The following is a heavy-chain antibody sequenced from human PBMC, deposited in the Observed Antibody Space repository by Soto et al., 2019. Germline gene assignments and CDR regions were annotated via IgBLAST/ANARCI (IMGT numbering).Heavy chain of an antibody. CDR2: MSPNSGNT. Sequence: GGSVKVSFKSSGYPFTSYDINLVRQATGQGLEWIGWMSPNSGNTGYAQKFQGRVTMTRNTSISTAYMELSSLRSEDTAVYYCARGLRFLEWLSFSYHYGMDVWGQGTTVTVSS. D-gene: IGHD3-3*01. CDR3: ARGLRFLEWLSFSYHYGMDV. V-gene: IGHV1-8*01. J-gene: IGHJ6*02. CDR1: GYPFTSYD.